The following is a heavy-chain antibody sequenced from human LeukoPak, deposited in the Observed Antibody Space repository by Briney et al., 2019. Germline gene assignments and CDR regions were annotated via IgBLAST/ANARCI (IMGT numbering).Heavy chain of an antibody. Sequence: PGRSLRLSCAASGFTFDDYAMHWVRQAPGKGLEWVSGISWNSGSIGYADSVKGRFTISRDNAKNSLYLQMNSLRAEDMALYYCAKDKGRWWELLGGFDYWGQGTLVTVS. V-gene: IGHV3-9*03. D-gene: IGHD1-26*01. CDR3: AKDKGRWWELLGGFDY. J-gene: IGHJ4*02. CDR1: GFTFDDYA. CDR2: ISWNSGSI.